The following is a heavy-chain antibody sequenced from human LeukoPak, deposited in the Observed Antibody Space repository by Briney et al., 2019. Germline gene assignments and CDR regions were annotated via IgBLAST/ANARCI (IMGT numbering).Heavy chain of an antibody. Sequence: ASVKVSCKASGYTFTSYAMHWVRQAPGQRLEWMGWINAGNGNTKYSQKFQGRVTITRDTSASTAYMELSSLRSEDTAVYYCARDSGSGWHFEYFQHWGQGTLVTVSS. J-gene: IGHJ1*01. V-gene: IGHV1-3*01. D-gene: IGHD3-10*01. CDR2: INAGNGNT. CDR3: ARDSGSGWHFEYFQH. CDR1: GYTFTSYA.